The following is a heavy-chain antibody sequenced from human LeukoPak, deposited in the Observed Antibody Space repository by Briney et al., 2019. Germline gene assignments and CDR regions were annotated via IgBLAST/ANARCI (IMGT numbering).Heavy chain of an antibody. CDR1: GYTFTGYY. CDR2: IIPIFGTA. CDR3: ARARSGNELGYYMDV. D-gene: IGHD1-1*01. J-gene: IGHJ6*03. Sequence: SVKVSCKASGYTFTGYYMHWVRQAPGQGLEWMGGIIPIFGTANYAQKFQGRVTITADESTSTAYMELSSLRSEDTAVYYCARARSGNELGYYMDVWGKGTTVTISS. V-gene: IGHV1-69*13.